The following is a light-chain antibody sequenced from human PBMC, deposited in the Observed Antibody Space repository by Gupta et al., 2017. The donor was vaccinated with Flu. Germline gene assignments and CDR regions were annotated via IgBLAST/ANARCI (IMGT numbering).Light chain of an antibody. CDR1: SGSIASNY. V-gene: IGLV6-57*01. Sequence: VTISCTRSSGSIASNYMQWYQQRPGSSPTTGIYEDNQRPSGVPDRFSGSIDSSSNSASLTISGLKTEDEADYYCQSYDSSNQGVFGGGTKLTVL. CDR3: QSYDSSNQGV. J-gene: IGLJ3*02. CDR2: EDN.